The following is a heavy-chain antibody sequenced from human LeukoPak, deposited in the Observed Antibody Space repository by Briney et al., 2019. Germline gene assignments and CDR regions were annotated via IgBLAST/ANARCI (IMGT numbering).Heavy chain of an antibody. V-gene: IGHV3-33*08. J-gene: IGHJ4*02. CDR1: GFTFSNYW. CDR2: IWYDGSNK. D-gene: IGHD5-18*01. CDR3: ARGQLWSPLDY. Sequence: PGGSLRLSCAASGFTFSNYWMSWVRQAPGEGLEWVAVIWYDGSNKYYADSVKGRFTISRDNSKNTLYLQMNSLRAEDTAVYYCARGQLWSPLDYWGQGTLVTVSS.